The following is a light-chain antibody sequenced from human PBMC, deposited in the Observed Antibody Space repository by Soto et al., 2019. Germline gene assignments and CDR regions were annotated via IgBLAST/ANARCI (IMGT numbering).Light chain of an antibody. CDR3: HQYDSSPRT. CDR1: QSVAGTN. J-gene: IGKJ1*01. V-gene: IGKV3-20*01. CDR2: GAS. Sequence: EIVLTQSPGTLSLSPGERATLSCRASQSVAGTNLAWYQQKPGQGPRLLLYGASFRATGIPDRFSGGGSGTVFTLTISRLEPEDFAVYYCHQYDSSPRTFGQGTRVEI.